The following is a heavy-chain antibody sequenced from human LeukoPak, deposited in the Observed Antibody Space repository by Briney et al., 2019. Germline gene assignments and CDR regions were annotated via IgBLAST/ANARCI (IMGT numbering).Heavy chain of an antibody. CDR1: GGYIRGYH. J-gene: IGHJ4*02. D-gene: IGHD5-18*01. V-gene: IGHV4-59*01. CDR2: IYYDGST. Sequence: PSETLSLTCSVSGGYIRGYHWSWIRQPPGKGLEWIGYIYYDGSTNYNPSLKSRVTISVDTSKNQFSRKLRSVTAADTAVYYCARYTAMVPFDYWGQGTLVTVSS. CDR3: ARYTAMVPFDY.